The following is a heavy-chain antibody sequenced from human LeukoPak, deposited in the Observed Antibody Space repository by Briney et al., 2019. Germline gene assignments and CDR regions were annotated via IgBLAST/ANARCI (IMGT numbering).Heavy chain of an antibody. J-gene: IGHJ4*02. V-gene: IGHV3-23*01. CDR1: GFTFSSYA. CDR3: AKVDYDSSGYPGPFDY. Sequence: PGGSLRLSCAASGFTFSSYAMSWVRQAPGKGLEWVSAISGSGGSTYYADSVKGRFTISRDNSKNTLCLQMNSLRAEDTAVCYCAKVDYDSSGYPGPFDYWGQGTLVTVSS. CDR2: ISGSGGST. D-gene: IGHD3-22*01.